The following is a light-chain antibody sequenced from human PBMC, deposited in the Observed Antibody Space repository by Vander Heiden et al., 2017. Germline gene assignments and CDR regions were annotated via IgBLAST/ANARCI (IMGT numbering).Light chain of an antibody. Sequence: QSALTQPASVSGSPGQSTTISCTGTSSDVGGYIYGAWDQQHPGKAPKLMIYDVSNRPSGVSNRFSGSKSGNTASLTISGLQAEDEADYYCSSYTSSSTLNYVFGTGTKVTVL. V-gene: IGLV2-14*03. CDR3: SSYTSSSTLNYV. CDR2: DVS. CDR1: SSDVGGYIY. J-gene: IGLJ1*01.